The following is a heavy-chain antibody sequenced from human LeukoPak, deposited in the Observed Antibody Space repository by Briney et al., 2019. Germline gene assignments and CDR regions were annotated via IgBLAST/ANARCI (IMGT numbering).Heavy chain of an antibody. V-gene: IGHV4-34*01. CDR2: INHSGST. Sequence: PSETLSLTCAVYGGSFSGYYWSWIRQPPGKGLGWIGEINHSGSTNYNPSLKSRVTISVDTSKNQFSLKLSSVTAADTAVYYCARGRLGWLQSYYFDYWGQGTLVTVSS. D-gene: IGHD5-24*01. CDR3: ARGRLGWLQSYYFDY. J-gene: IGHJ4*02. CDR1: GGSFSGYY.